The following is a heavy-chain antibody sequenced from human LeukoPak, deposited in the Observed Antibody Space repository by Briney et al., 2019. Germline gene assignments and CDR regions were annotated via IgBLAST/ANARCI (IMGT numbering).Heavy chain of an antibody. V-gene: IGHV3-49*03. Sequence: GGSLRLSCTASGFTFGDYAMSWFRQAPGKGLEWVGFIRSKAYGGTTEYAASVKGIFTISRDDSKSIAYLQMNSLKTEDTAVYYCTSYDFWSGYSFDYWGQGTLVTVSS. J-gene: IGHJ4*02. D-gene: IGHD3-3*01. CDR1: GFTFGDYA. CDR2: IRSKAYGGTT. CDR3: TSYDFWSGYSFDY.